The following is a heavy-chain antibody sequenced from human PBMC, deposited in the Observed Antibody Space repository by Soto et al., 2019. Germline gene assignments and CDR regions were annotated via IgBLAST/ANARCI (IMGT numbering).Heavy chain of an antibody. V-gene: IGHV3-30*18. CDR3: AKEGLGGAATGWFDP. Sequence: QVQLVESGGGVVQPGTSLRLSCEASGFTFNNYAMHWVRQAPGKGLEWVADVSYGGTNKYYADSVKGRFTISRDNSENMLYLQMNSLRTEDTALYYCAKEGLGGAATGWFDPWGQGTLVTVSS. J-gene: IGHJ5*02. CDR1: GFTFNNYA. CDR2: VSYGGTNK. D-gene: IGHD2-15*01.